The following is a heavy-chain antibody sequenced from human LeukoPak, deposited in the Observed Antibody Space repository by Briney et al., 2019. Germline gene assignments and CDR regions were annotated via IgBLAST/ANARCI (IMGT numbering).Heavy chain of an antibody. CDR2: INPNSGGT. CDR1: GYTFTGYY. V-gene: IGHV1-2*02. J-gene: IGHJ4*02. CDR3: ASGSASSGTGGY. D-gene: IGHD3-10*01. Sequence: ASVKVSCKASGYTFTGYYMHWVRQAPGQGLEWMGWINPNSGGTKSAQMFQGRVTMTRDTSISTAYMELSRLRFDDTAVYYCASGSASSGTGGYWGQGTLVTVSS.